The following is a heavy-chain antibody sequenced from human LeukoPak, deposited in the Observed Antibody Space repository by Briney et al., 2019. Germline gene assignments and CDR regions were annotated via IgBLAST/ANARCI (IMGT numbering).Heavy chain of an antibody. Sequence: ASVKVSCKASGYTFTGYYMHWVRQAPGQGLEWMGWINPNSGGTNYAQKFQGRVTMTRDTSISTAYMELSRLRSDDTAVYYCARDIDAGGGSPFDYWGQGTLVTVSS. CDR3: ARDIDAGGGSPFDY. V-gene: IGHV1-2*02. CDR2: INPNSGGT. D-gene: IGHD2-15*01. CDR1: GYTFTGYY. J-gene: IGHJ4*02.